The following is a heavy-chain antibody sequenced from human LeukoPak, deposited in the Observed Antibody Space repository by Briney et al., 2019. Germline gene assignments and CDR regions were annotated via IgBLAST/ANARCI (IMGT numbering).Heavy chain of an antibody. V-gene: IGHV3-30*02. CDR2: LGYDGSNK. D-gene: IGHD2-15*01. J-gene: IGHJ4*02. CDR1: GFTFSSYG. Sequence: GGSRRLPGAALGFTFSSYGMHGVGKAPGKGREGVDFLGYDGSNKYYADSVKGRFTISRDNSKNTLYLQMNSLRAEDTAVYYCAKGTGYCSGGSCYFDYWGQGTLVTVSS. CDR3: AKGTGYCSGGSCYFDY.